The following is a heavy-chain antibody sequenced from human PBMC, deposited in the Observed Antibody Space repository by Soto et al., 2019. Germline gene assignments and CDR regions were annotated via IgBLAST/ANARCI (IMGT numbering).Heavy chain of an antibody. CDR2: IYYSGST. CDR3: ARDDRYDILTGLSVGMDV. Sequence: NPSETLSLTCTVSGGSISSGGYYWSWIRQHPGKGLEWIGYIYYSGSTYYNPSLKSRVTISVDTSKNQFSLKLSSVTAADTAVYYCARDDRYDILTGLSVGMDVWGQGTTVTSP. D-gene: IGHD3-9*01. V-gene: IGHV4-31*03. CDR1: GGSISSGGYY. J-gene: IGHJ6*02.